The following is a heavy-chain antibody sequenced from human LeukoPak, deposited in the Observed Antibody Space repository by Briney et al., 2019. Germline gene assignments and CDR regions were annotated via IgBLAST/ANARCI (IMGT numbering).Heavy chain of an antibody. V-gene: IGHV1-2*02. J-gene: IGHJ5*02. CDR2: INPNSGGT. Sequence: ASVKVSCKASGYTFTGYYMHWVRQAPGQGLEWMGWINPNSGGTNYAQKFEGRVTMTRDTSVSTAYMELSRLRSDDTAVYYYARPGITGTEFDPWGQGTLVIVSS. CDR3: ARPGITGTEFDP. CDR1: GYTFTGYY. D-gene: IGHD1/OR15-1a*01.